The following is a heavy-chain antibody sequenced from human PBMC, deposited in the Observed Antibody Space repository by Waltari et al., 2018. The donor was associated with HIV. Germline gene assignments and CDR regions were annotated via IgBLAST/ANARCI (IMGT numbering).Heavy chain of an antibody. CDR1: GYTFSAYT. V-gene: IGHV1-18*01. Sequence: VQLVQSGAEMRKPGASLKVSGRASGYTFSAYTSSRVPQAPGQGLEWMGWISVNNGNTNYAHKFRGRSNMTTATSPSTGHMVLRSLSSDEPPGYSGARGVSIVRGVMIRGHMDVWGQGTTVTVSS. CDR3: ARGVSIVRGVMIRGHMDV. D-gene: IGHD3-10*01. J-gene: IGHJ6*02. CDR2: ISVNNGNT.